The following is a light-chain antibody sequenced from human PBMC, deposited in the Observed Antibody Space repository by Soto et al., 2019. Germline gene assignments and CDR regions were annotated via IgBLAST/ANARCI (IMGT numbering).Light chain of an antibody. CDR1: QSVSSN. V-gene: IGKV3-15*01. Sequence: EIVMTQSPATLSVSPGERATLSCRASQSVSSNLAWYQQKPGQAPRLFIYGASTRPTGIPARFSGSGSGTEFTLTISSLQSEDFAVYYCQQYNNWPPLTFGGGTKVEIK. CDR3: QQYNNWPPLT. J-gene: IGKJ4*01. CDR2: GAS.